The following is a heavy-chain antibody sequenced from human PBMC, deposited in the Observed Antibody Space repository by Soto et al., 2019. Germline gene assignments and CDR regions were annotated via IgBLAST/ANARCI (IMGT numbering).Heavy chain of an antibody. D-gene: IGHD5-12*01. J-gene: IGHJ4*02. CDR1: GYTFISHA. V-gene: IGHV1-18*04. CDR2: VNVYNGHT. CDR3: ARARTRYSGRHGQDS. Sequence: ASVKVSCKASGYTFISHAISWVRQAPGQGLEWMGWVNVYNGHTNYAQNLQVRDTMTIDTSTSTAYMELRSLRSDDTAVYYCARARTRYSGRHGQDSWGQGTRFTVAS.